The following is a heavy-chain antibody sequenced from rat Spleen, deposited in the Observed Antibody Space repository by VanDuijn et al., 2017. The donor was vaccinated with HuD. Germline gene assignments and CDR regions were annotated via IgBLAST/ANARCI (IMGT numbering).Heavy chain of an antibody. CDR3: TRTTHGYVMDA. D-gene: IGHD1-10*01. J-gene: IGHJ4*01. V-gene: IGHV5S23*01. CDR2: ITNSGGST. Sequence: EVQLVESGGGLVQPGRSLKLSCAASGFTFSNYYMAWVRQAPTKGLEWVASITNSGGSTYYRDSVKGRFTIARDNAKSTLYLKMDSLRSEDTATYYSTRTTHGYVMDAWGQVASVTVSS. CDR1: GFTFSNYY.